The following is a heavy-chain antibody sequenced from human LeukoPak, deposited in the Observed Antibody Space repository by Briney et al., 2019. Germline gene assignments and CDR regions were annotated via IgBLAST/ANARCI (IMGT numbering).Heavy chain of an antibody. D-gene: IGHD3-22*01. J-gene: IGHJ5*02. CDR2: MYYSGST. Sequence: SETLSLTCTVSGGSISSSSYYWGWVRQPPGRGGEWIGTMYYSGSTYYNPSLKSRVTISVDPSKNQFSLKLSSVTAAATAVYYCARGYYYASSAYYYGAGTTWFDPWGQGTLVTVSS. CDR3: ARGYYYASSAYYYGAGTTWFDP. CDR1: GGSISSSSYY. V-gene: IGHV4-39*07.